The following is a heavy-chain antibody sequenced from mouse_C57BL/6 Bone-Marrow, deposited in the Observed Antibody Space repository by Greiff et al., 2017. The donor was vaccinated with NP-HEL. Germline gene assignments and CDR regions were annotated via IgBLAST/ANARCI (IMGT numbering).Heavy chain of an antibody. V-gene: IGHV1-50*01. CDR2: IDPSDSYT. Sequence: VQLQQPGAELVKPGASVKLSCKASGYTFTSYWMQWVKQRPGQGLEWIGEIDPSDSYTNYNQKFKGKATLTVDTSSSTAYMQLSSLTSEDSAVYYCARPPYYGSSPPAMDYWGQGTSVTVSS. D-gene: IGHD1-1*01. CDR1: GYTFTSYW. J-gene: IGHJ4*01. CDR3: ARPPYYGSSPPAMDY.